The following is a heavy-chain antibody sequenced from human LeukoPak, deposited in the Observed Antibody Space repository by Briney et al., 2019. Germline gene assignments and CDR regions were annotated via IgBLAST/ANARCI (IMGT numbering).Heavy chain of an antibody. Sequence: SEALSLTCTVSGGSISSYYWSWIRQPPGKGLEWIGYIYYSGSTNYNPSLKSRVTISVDTSKNQFSLKLSSVTAADTAVYYCARDRAGYYGTPFDPWGQGTLVTVSS. CDR1: GGSISSYY. CDR2: IYYSGST. J-gene: IGHJ5*02. CDR3: ARDRAGYYGTPFDP. D-gene: IGHD3-9*01. V-gene: IGHV4-59*01.